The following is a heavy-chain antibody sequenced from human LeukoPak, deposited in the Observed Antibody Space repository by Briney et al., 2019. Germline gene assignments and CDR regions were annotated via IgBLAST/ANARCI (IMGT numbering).Heavy chain of an antibody. CDR3: ARNPFYSGYDDYYFDY. Sequence: PSETLSLTCTVSGGSVSSRSYYWSWIRQPPGKGLEWIGYIYYSGNTNYNPSLKSRVTIPLDTSKNQFSLKLNSVTAADTAVYYCARNPFYSGYDDYYFDYWGQGTLVTVSS. CDR2: IYYSGNT. D-gene: IGHD5-12*01. V-gene: IGHV4-61*01. CDR1: GGSVSSRSYY. J-gene: IGHJ4*02.